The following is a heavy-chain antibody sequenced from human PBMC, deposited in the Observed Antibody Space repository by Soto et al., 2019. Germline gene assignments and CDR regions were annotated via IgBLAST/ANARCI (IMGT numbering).Heavy chain of an antibody. CDR2: ISSSSSYI. J-gene: IGHJ5*02. Sequence: EVQLLESGGGLVQPGGSLRLSCAASGFTFSSYSMNWVRQAPGKGLEWVSSISSSSSYIYYADSVKGRFTISRDNAKNSLYLQMNSLRAEDTAVYYCARGSPHPYNWFDPWGQGTLVTVSS. CDR1: GFTFSSYS. V-gene: IGHV3-21*01. CDR3: ARGSPHPYNWFDP.